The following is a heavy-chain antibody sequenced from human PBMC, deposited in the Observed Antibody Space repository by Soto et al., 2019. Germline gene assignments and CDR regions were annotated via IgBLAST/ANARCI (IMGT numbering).Heavy chain of an antibody. J-gene: IGHJ4*02. Sequence: QVQLQESGPELVKPSGTLSLICTVSGGSISSNHWWSWVRQSPGKGLEWIGEIYHDDSNNYNPSLKSRVXISIDKSKNQISLKLSSVTAADTAVYYCARAGEMATHFDYWGQGSLVTVSS. CDR3: ARAGEMATHFDY. CDR1: GGSISSNHW. V-gene: IGHV4-4*02. D-gene: IGHD2-15*01. CDR2: IYHDDSN.